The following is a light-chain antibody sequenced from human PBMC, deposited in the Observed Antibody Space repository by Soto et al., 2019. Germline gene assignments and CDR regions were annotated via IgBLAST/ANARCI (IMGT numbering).Light chain of an antibody. CDR3: LQDYNYPLT. CDR2: AAS. Sequence: AIQMTQSPSSLSASVGDRVTISCRASQGIGNDLGWYQQKPGKAPKVLILAASNLQTGVPSRFSGSGSGTDFTLTISSLQPEDFATYYCLQDYNYPLTFGQGTKVDIK. V-gene: IGKV1-6*01. J-gene: IGKJ1*01. CDR1: QGIGND.